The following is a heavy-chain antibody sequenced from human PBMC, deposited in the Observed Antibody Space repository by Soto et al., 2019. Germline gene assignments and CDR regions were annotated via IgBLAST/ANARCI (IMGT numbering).Heavy chain of an antibody. CDR2: ISYDGSNK. CDR1: GFTFSSYG. CDR3: AKDPSGSPGDWYFDL. Sequence: GGSLRLSCAASGFTFSSYGMHWVRQAPGKGLEWVAVISYDGSNKYYADSVKGRFTISRDNSKNTLYLQMNSLRAEDTAVYYCAKDPSGSPGDWYFDLWGRGTLVTVSS. D-gene: IGHD1-26*01. V-gene: IGHV3-30*18. J-gene: IGHJ2*01.